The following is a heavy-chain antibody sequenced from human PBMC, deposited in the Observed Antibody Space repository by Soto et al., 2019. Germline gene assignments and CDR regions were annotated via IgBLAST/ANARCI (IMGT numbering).Heavy chain of an antibody. D-gene: IGHD3-10*01. CDR3: AREGKESYDLPVRLGYYYMDV. Sequence: QVQLVQSGAEVKKPVASVKVSCKASGYTFTGYYMHWVRQAPGQGLEWMGWINPNSGGTNYAQKFQGWVTMTRDTSISTAYMELSRLRSDDTAVYYCAREGKESYDLPVRLGYYYMDVWGKGTTVTVSS. J-gene: IGHJ6*03. V-gene: IGHV1-2*04. CDR1: GYTFTGYY. CDR2: INPNSGGT.